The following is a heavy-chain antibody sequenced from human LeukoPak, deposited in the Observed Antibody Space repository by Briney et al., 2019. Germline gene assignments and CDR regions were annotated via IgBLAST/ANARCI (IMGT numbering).Heavy chain of an antibody. CDR1: GYSISSGYY. CDR3: ARPYYDSSGYEAFGI. V-gene: IGHV4-38-2*02. CDR2: MYHSGST. Sequence: SETLSLTCTVSGYSISSGYYWGWIRQPPGKGLEWIGSMYHSGSTYYNPSLKSRVTISVDTSKNQFSLKLSSVTAADTAVYYCARPYYDSSGYEAFGIWGQGTMVTVSS. J-gene: IGHJ3*02. D-gene: IGHD3-22*01.